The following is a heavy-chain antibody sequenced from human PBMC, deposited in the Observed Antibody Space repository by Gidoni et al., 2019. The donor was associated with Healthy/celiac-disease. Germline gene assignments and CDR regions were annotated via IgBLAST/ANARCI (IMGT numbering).Heavy chain of an antibody. D-gene: IGHD1-26*01. CDR3: ARALGVGATIYYYGMDV. J-gene: IGHJ6*02. CDR2: INPNSGGT. CDR1: GYTFTGYY. Sequence: QVQLVQSGAEVKKPGASVKVSCKASGYTFTGYYMHWVRQAPGQGLEWMGWINPNSGGTNYAQKFQGRATMTRDTSISTAYMELSRLRSDDTAVYYCARALGVGATIYYYGMDVWGQGTTVTVSS. V-gene: IGHV1-2*02.